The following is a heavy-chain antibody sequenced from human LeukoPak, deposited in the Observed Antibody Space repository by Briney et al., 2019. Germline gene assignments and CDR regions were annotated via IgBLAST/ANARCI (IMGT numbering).Heavy chain of an antibody. J-gene: IGHJ4*02. V-gene: IGHV3-23*01. CDR2: LSGNGVKT. Sequence: GGSLRLSCAASGFIFRKYVMSWVRQAPGKGLEWVSALSGNGVKTYYADSVKGRFTISRDNSGNTLYLQMNSLRAEDTAIYFCAKDLNYAFDYWGQGAVVTVS. CDR1: GFIFRKYV. D-gene: IGHD1-7*01. CDR3: AKDLNYAFDY.